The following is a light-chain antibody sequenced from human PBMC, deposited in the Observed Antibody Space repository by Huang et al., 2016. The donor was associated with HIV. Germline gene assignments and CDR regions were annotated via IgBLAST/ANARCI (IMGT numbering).Light chain of an antibody. CDR1: QSISKY. Sequence: DIQMTQSPSSLSASVGDRVIITCRASQSISKYLNWYQQMPGKAPQLLIYGASSLQGGVSSRFSGSGSGTDFTLTIRSLQPEDATTYYCQQSYQIPRTFGQGTLLEI. CDR2: GAS. CDR3: QQSYQIPRT. J-gene: IGKJ2*01. V-gene: IGKV1-39*01.